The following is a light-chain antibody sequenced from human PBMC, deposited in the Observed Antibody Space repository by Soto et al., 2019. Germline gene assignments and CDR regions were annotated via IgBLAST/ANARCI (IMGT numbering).Light chain of an antibody. V-gene: IGLV2-11*01. CDR1: SSDVGGYNY. CDR3: CSYAGSGYV. J-gene: IGLJ1*01. CDR2: DVS. Sequence: QSALTQPRSVSGSPGQSVTISCTGTSSDVGGYNYVSWYQQHPGKAPKLMIYDVSKRPSGVPDRFSGSKSGNTASLTISGLQAEDEAYYDCCSYAGSGYVFGTGTKVTVL.